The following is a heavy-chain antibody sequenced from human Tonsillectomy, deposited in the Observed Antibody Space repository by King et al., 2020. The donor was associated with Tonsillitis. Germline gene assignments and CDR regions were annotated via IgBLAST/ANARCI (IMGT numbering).Heavy chain of an antibody. Sequence: VQLVESGGGLVKPGGSLRLSCAASGFTFSNAWMSWVRQAPGKGLEWVGRIKSKTDGGTTDYAAPVKGRFTISRDDSKNTLYLQMNSLKTEATAVYYCTTARVLLWFGGLLYYFDYWGQGTLSPSPQ. D-gene: IGHD3-10*01. CDR2: IKSKTDGGTT. V-gene: IGHV3-15*01. CDR1: GFTFSNAW. CDR3: TTARVLLWFGGLLYYFDY. J-gene: IGHJ4*02.